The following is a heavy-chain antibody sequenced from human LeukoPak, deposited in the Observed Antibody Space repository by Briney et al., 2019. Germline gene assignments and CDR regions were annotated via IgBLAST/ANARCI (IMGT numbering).Heavy chain of an antibody. Sequence: SETLSLTCTVSGGSISSYYWSWIRQPPGKGLEWIGYIYYSGSTNYNPSLKSRVTISVDTSKNQFSLKLSSVTAADTAVYYCARYYYDGYYYMDVWGKGTTVTVSS. CDR1: GGSISSYY. CDR2: IYYSGST. D-gene: IGHD3-22*01. CDR3: ARYYYDGYYYMDV. J-gene: IGHJ6*03. V-gene: IGHV4-59*01.